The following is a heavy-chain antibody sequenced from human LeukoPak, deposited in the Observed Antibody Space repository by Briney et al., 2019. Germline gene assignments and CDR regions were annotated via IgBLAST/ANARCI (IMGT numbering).Heavy chain of an antibody. Sequence: PGGSLRLSCAASGFTFSSYAMSWVRQAPGKGLEGVSAISGSGGSTYYADSVKGRFTISRDNSKNTLYLQMNSLRAEDTAVYYCAKDRREYSCGPSNMDVWGKGTTVTVSS. J-gene: IGHJ6*03. CDR3: AKDRREYSCGPSNMDV. CDR2: ISGSGGST. CDR1: GFTFSSYA. D-gene: IGHD5-18*01. V-gene: IGHV3-23*01.